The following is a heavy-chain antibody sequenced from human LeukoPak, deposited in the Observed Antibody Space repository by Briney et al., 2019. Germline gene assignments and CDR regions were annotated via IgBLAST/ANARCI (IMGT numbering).Heavy chain of an antibody. CDR1: GGSISSGSYY. V-gene: IGHV4-61*02. Sequence: SETLSLTCTVSGGSISSGSYYGSWIRQPAGKGLEWIGRIYTSGSTNYNPSLKSRVTISVDTSKNQFSLKLSSVTAADTAVYYCASAEAYDILTGYSYALYYFDYWGQGTLVTVSS. D-gene: IGHD3-9*01. J-gene: IGHJ4*02. CDR3: ASAEAYDILTGYSYALYYFDY. CDR2: IYTSGST.